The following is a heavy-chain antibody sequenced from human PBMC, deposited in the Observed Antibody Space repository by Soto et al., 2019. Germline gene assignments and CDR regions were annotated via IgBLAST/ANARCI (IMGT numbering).Heavy chain of an antibody. D-gene: IGHD3-10*01. CDR1: GFTVSGNY. CDR2: LYSGGTT. CDR3: ARPAWGLWFGYMDV. V-gene: IGHV3-53*04. Sequence: EVQLVESGGGLVQPGGSLRLSCAVSGFTVSGNYMSWVRQAPGKGLEWVSVLYSGGTTYYADSVKGRFTISRHNSNNTLFLHMDSLRVDGTAIYYCARPAWGLWFGYMDVWGKGTTVTVSS. J-gene: IGHJ6*03.